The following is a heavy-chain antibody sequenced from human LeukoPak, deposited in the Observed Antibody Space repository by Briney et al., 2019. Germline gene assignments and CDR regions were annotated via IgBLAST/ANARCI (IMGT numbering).Heavy chain of an antibody. V-gene: IGHV4-38-2*02. CDR1: GYSISSGYY. D-gene: IGHD2-15*01. J-gene: IGHJ4*02. CDR2: IYHSGST. CDR3: AREYCRAATCPFDC. Sequence: SETLSLTCAVSGYSISSGYYWGWIRQPPGKGLERIETIYHSGSTYYNPSLKSRVTMSVDTSKNQFSLKLSSVTDADTAVYYCAREYCRAATCPFDCWGQATMVTVCS.